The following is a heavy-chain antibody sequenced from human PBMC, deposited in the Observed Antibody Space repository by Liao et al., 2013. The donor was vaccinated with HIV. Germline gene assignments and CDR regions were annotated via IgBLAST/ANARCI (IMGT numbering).Heavy chain of an antibody. Sequence: QVQLQESGPGLVKPSETLSLTCTVSGGSISSYYWSWIRQPPGKGLEWIGYIYYSGSTNYNPSLKSRVTISVDTSKNQFSLKLSSVTAADTAVYYCARDRKQWLVRGWDAFDIWGQGDNGHRLF. V-gene: IGHV4-59*01. J-gene: IGHJ3*02. CDR1: GGSISSYY. D-gene: IGHD6-19*01. CDR3: ARDRKQWLVRGWDAFDI. CDR2: IYYSGST.